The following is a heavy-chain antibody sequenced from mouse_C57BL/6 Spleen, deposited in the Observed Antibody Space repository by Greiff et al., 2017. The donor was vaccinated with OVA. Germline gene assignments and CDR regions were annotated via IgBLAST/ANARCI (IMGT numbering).Heavy chain of an antibody. Sequence: VQLQQPGAELVKPGASVKLSCKASGYTFTSYWMQWVKQRPGQGLEWIGEIDPSDSYTNYNQKFKGKATLTVDTSSSTAYMQLSSLTSEDSAVYYCARGREADYWGQGTTLTVSS. CDR2: IDPSDSYT. V-gene: IGHV1-50*01. D-gene: IGHD1-1*01. J-gene: IGHJ2*01. CDR1: GYTFTSYW. CDR3: ARGREADY.